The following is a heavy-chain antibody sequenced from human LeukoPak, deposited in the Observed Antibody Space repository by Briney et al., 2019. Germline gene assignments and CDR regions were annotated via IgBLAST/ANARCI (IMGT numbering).Heavy chain of an antibody. Sequence: AGSLRLSCAASGFTFSNHGMHWVRQAPGKGLEWVAFIPFDGSNKYHADSVKGRFTISRDNSKNTLYLQMNSLRAEDTAVYYCAKVSRIFGVVTYYSYYYIDVWGKGTTVTVSS. D-gene: IGHD3-3*02. CDR2: IPFDGSNK. CDR3: AKVSRIFGVVTYYSYYYIDV. CDR1: GFTFSNHG. J-gene: IGHJ6*03. V-gene: IGHV3-30*02.